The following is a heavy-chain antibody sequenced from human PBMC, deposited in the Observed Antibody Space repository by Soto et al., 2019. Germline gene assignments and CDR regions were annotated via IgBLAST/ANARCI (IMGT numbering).Heavy chain of an antibody. CDR1: GGSISSYY. Sequence: SETLSLTCTVSGGSISSYYWSWIRQPPGKGLEWIGYIYYSGSTNYNPSLKSRVTISVDTSKNQFSLKLSSVTAADTAVYYCASDPYITMGTIWGQGTMVTVSS. V-gene: IGHV4-59*01. J-gene: IGHJ3*02. CDR2: IYYSGST. D-gene: IGHD3-10*01. CDR3: ASDPYITMGTI.